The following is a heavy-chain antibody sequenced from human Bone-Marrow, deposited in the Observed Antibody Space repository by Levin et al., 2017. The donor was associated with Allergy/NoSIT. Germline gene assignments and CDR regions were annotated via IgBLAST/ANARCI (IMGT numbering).Heavy chain of an antibody. CDR3: ATSDTAMVKIDY. V-gene: IGHV1-46*01. CDR1: GYTFTSYY. CDR2: INPSGGST. J-gene: IGHJ4*02. Sequence: RAGGSLRLSCKASGYTFTSYYIHWVRQAPGQGLEWMGIINPSGGSTSYAQKFQGRFTMTRDTSTRTVYMELSSLRSEDTAVFYCATSDTAMVKIDYWGQGTLVTVSS. D-gene: IGHD5-18*01.